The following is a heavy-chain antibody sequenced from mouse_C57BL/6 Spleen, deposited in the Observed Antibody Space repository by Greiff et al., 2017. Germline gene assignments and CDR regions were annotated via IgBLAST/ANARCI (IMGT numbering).Heavy chain of an antibody. CDR2: INPNSGTT. CDR1: GYSFTGYN. Sequence: EVQRVESGPELVKPGASVKISCKASGYSFTGYNMNWVKQSNGKSLEWIGVINPNSGTTSYNQKFKGKATLTVDQSSSTAYMQLNSLTSEDSAVYYCARDYGRPYYFDYWGQGTTLTVSS. V-gene: IGHV1-39*01. CDR3: ARDYGRPYYFDY. J-gene: IGHJ2*01. D-gene: IGHD1-1*01.